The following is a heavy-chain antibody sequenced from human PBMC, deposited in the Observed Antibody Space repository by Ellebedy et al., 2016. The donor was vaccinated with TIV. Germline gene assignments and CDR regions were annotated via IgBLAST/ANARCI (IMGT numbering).Heavy chain of an antibody. D-gene: IGHD4-23*01. Sequence: PSETLSLTCTVSGVSISGFHWTWVRQAPGKGLEWVSVIYSGADGGDTYYADSVKGRFTISRDNSTNTLYLQMNSLRAEDTAVYYCARDAADSGGKFDYWGQGALVIVSS. V-gene: IGHV3-53*01. CDR3: ARDAADSGGKFDY. CDR2: IYSGADGGDT. CDR1: GVSISGFH. J-gene: IGHJ4*02.